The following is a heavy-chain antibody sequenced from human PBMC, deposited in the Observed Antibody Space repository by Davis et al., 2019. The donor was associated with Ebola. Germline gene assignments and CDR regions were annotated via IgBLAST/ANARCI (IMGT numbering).Heavy chain of an antibody. D-gene: IGHD3-22*01. CDR1: GYTFTSYD. J-gene: IGHJ5*02. CDR3: ARGKNYYPSNWFDP. CDR2: MNPNSGNT. Sequence: ASVKVSCKASGYTFTSYDINWVLQATGQGREWMGWMNPNSGNTGYAQKFQGRVTMTRNTSISTAYMELSSLRSEDTAVYYCARGKNYYPSNWFDPWGQGTLVTVSS. V-gene: IGHV1-8*01.